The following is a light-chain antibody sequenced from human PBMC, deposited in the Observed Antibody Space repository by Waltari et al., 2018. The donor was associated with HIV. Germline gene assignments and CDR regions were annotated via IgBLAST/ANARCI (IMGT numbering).Light chain of an antibody. CDR1: SSKFGNDF. V-gene: IGLV1-51*01. J-gene: IGLJ3*02. Sequence: QSVLTQPPSVSAAPGQKVTISCPGSSSKFGNDFVYWYQHLPGAAPKLLIYDNDKRPSGISDRFSGSKSGTSATLGITGLQTGDEADYYCGTWDTSLGAGVFGGGTKLTVL. CDR2: DND. CDR3: GTWDTSLGAGV.